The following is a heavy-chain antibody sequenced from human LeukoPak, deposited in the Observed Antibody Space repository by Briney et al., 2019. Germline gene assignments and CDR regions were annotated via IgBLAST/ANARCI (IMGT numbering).Heavy chain of an antibody. D-gene: IGHD2-21*02. Sequence: GGSLRLSCAASGFTFSSYGMHWVRQAPGKGLEWVAVIWYDGSNKYYADSVKGRFTISRDNSKNTLYLQMNSLRAEDTAVYYCAKGLLGYCGGDCYNPGYFQHWGQGTLVTVSS. CDR3: AKGLLGYCGGDCYNPGYFQH. CDR2: IWYDGSNK. J-gene: IGHJ1*01. CDR1: GFTFSSYG. V-gene: IGHV3-33*06.